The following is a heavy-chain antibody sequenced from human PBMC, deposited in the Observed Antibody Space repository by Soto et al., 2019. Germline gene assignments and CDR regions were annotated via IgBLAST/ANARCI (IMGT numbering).Heavy chain of an antibody. CDR2: ISGNSGSI. CDR3: AKGAYPLVGAAPDY. Sequence: EVQLVESGGGLVQPGRSLRLSCAASGFTFDDYAMHWVRQAPGKVLEWGSGISGNSGSIGYADSVKGRFTISRDNAKNSLYLQMNSRRAEETAWYYCAKGAYPLVGAAPDYWGQGTLVTVSS. D-gene: IGHD1-26*01. J-gene: IGHJ4*02. CDR1: GFTFDDYA. V-gene: IGHV3-9*01.